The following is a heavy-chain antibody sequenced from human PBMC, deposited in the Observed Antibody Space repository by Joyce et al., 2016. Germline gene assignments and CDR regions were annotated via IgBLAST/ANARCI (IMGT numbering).Heavy chain of an antibody. CDR2: IESSGIRGNI. CDR3: VRRPIGSIDY. Sequence: EVQLLESGGGLVQPGGSLRLSCAISGFTFRNYDMSWVRQAPGKGLEWVSHIESSGIRGNIRYKDSVECRFTISRDNSKNTLYLQMNSLRVEDTAVYYCVRRPIGSIDYWGQGTLVTVSS. V-gene: IGHV3-23*01. CDR1: GFTFRNYD. D-gene: IGHD5-12*01. J-gene: IGHJ4*02.